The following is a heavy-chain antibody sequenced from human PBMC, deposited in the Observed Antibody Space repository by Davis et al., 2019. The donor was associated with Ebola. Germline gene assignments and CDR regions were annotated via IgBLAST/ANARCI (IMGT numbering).Heavy chain of an antibody. Sequence: SVKVSCKASGGTFSSYAISWVRQAPGQGLEWMGGIIPIFGTANYAQKFQGRVTITADESTSTAYMELSSLRSEDTAVYYCARDLTHKGWFDPWGQGTLVTVSS. V-gene: IGHV1-69*13. CDR2: IIPIFGTA. CDR1: GGTFSSYA. CDR3: ARDLTHKGWFDP. J-gene: IGHJ5*02. D-gene: IGHD2-21*02.